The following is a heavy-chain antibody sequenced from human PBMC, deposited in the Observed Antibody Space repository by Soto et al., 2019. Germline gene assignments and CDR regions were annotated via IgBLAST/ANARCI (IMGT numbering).Heavy chain of an antibody. J-gene: IGHJ4*02. CDR1: GYTFNTYG. CDR3: ARGRTWGARDVDY. V-gene: IGHV1-18*01. CDR2: ISAYNGHA. D-gene: IGHD3-16*01. Sequence: QVQLVQSGGEVKRPGASVRVSCKASGYTFNTYGSSWVRQAPGQGLERMGWISAYNGHADYAQKFQVRVTMTTDTSTNTVSMELRGLRSDDTAVYYCARGRTWGARDVDYWGQGTLVTVSS.